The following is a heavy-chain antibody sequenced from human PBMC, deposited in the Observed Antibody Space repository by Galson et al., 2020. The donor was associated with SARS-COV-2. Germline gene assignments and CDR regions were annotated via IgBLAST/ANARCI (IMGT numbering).Heavy chain of an antibody. V-gene: IGHV3-30-3*01. Sequence: TGGSLRLSCAASGFTFSSYAMHWVRQAPGKGLEWVAVISNNGSNKYYADSVKGRFTISRDNSKNTLYLQMNSLRAEDTAVYYCARSHSGRYFGNFDYWGQGTLVTVSS. CDR3: ARSHSGRYFGNFDY. J-gene: IGHJ4*02. CDR1: GFTFSSYA. D-gene: IGHD1-26*01. CDR2: ISNNGSNK.